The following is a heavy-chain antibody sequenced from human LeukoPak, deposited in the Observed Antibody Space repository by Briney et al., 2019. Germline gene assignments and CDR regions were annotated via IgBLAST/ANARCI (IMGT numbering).Heavy chain of an antibody. D-gene: IGHD2-15*01. CDR3: ARQLGYCSGGSCGTTNAFDI. J-gene: IGHJ3*02. CDR2: IYPGDSDT. Sequence: GESLKISCKGSGYSFTSYWIGWVRQMPGKGLEWMGIIYPGDSDTRYSPPFQGQVTISADKSISTAYLQWSSLKASDTAMYYCARQLGYCSGGSCGTTNAFDIWGQGTVVTVSS. CDR1: GYSFTSYW. V-gene: IGHV5-51*01.